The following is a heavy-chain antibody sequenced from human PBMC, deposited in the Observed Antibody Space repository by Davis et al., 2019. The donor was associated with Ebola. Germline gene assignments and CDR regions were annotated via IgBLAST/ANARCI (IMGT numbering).Heavy chain of an antibody. V-gene: IGHV3-48*02. CDR3: AREAYSGTLRFDY. D-gene: IGHD1-26*01. Sequence: GESLKISCAASGFTFSSYWMSWVRQAPGKGLEWVSYISSSSSIIYYADSVKGRFTISRDNAKNSLYPQMNSLRDEDTAVYYCAREAYSGTLRFDYWGQGTLVTVSS. CDR1: GFTFSSYW. J-gene: IGHJ4*02. CDR2: ISSSSSII.